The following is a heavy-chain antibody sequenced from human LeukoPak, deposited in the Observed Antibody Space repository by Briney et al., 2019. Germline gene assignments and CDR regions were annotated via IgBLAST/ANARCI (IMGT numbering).Heavy chain of an antibody. J-gene: IGHJ4*02. CDR1: GFIFSGSS. CDR2: IRFDATNK. V-gene: IGHV3-30*02. CDR3: AKEQYPGYFDF. D-gene: IGHD1-14*01. Sequence: GGSLRLSCAASGFIFSGSSMHWVRQAPGKGLEWVCFIRFDATNKYYADSVKGRFTISRDNSNNTLYLQLNNVRTEDTATYFCAKEQYPGYFDFWGQGTLVTVSS.